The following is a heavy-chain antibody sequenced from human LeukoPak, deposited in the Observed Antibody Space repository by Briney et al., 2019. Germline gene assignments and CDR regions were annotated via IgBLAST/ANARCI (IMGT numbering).Heavy chain of an antibody. J-gene: IGHJ4*02. D-gene: IGHD3-16*02. CDR1: GGTFSSYT. CDR3: ANILSYDYVWGSYRPFDY. Sequence: SVKVSCKASGGTFSSYTISWVRQAPGQGLEWMGRIIPILGIANYAQKFQGRVTITADKSTSTAYMELSSLRSEDTVVYYCANILSYDYVWGSYRPFDYWGQGTLVTVSS. V-gene: IGHV1-69*02. CDR2: IIPILGIA.